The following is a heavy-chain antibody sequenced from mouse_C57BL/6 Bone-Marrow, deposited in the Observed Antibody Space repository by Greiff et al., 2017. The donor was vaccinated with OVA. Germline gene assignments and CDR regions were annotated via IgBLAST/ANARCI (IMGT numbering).Heavy chain of an antibody. J-gene: IGHJ2*01. CDR1: GYAFSSSW. CDR2: IYPGDGDP. CDR3: ARHEDGYYASYFDY. D-gene: IGHD2-3*01. Sequence: QVQLQQSGPELVKPGASVKISCKASGYAFSSSWMNWVKQRPGKGLEWIGRIYPGDGDPNYNGKFKGTATLTADKSSSTAYMQLSSLTSEASAVYFCARHEDGYYASYFDYWGQGTTLTVSS. V-gene: IGHV1-82*01.